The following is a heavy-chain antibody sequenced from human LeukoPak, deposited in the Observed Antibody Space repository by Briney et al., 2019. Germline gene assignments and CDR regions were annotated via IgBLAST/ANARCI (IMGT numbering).Heavy chain of an antibody. D-gene: IGHD5-24*01. J-gene: IGHJ3*02. CDR1: GYTFTDYY. CDR3: ARALVSMATILPPDGFDI. CDR2: LKPRSGDT. V-gene: IGHV1-2*02. Sequence: ASVKVSCKASGYTFTDYYIHWVRQAPGQGLEWMGWLKPRSGDTEYAKKFQGRVTMTGDHSITTAYMDLSRLTSDDPAVYYCARALVSMATILPPDGFDIWGQGTLITVSS.